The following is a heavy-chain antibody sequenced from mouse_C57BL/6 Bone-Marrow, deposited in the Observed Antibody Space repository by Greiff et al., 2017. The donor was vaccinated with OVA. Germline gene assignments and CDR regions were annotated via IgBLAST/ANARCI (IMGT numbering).Heavy chain of an antibody. CDR2: INPNNGGT. D-gene: IGHD2-3*01. CDR1: GYTFTDYN. V-gene: IGHV1-22*01. Sequence: EVQLVESGPELVKPGASVKMSCKASGYTFTDYNMHWVKQSHGKSLEWIGYINPNNGGTSYNQKFKGKATLTVNKSSSTAYMELRSLTSEDSAVYYCARSGYDGYYRFAYWGQGTLVTVSA. J-gene: IGHJ3*01. CDR3: ARSGYDGYYRFAY.